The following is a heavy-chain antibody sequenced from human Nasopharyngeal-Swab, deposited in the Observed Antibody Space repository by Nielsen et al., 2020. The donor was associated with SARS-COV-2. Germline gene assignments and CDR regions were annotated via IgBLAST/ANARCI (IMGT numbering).Heavy chain of an antibody. CDR2: ISSNGGST. CDR3: AREILRFLEWLLPDAFDI. CDR1: GFTFSSYA. V-gene: IGHV3-64*01. Sequence: GESLKISCAASGFTFSSYAMHWVRQAPGKGLEYVSAISSNGGSTYYANSVKGRFTISRDNSKNTLYLQMGSLRSEDTAVYYCAREILRFLEWLLPDAFDIWGQGTMVTVSS. D-gene: IGHD3-3*01. J-gene: IGHJ3*02.